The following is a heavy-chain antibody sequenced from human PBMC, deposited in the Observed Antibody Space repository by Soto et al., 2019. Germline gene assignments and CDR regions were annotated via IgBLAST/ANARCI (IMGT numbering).Heavy chain of an antibody. Sequence: QLQLQESGSGLVKPSQTLSLTCAVSGGSISSGGYSWSWIRQPPGKGLEWIGYIYHSGSTYYNPSLQSRVTISVDRSKNQFSLTLSSVTAADTAVYYCARVNYDYVWGSYRPYGMDVWGQGTTVTVSS. CDR1: GGSISSGGYS. V-gene: IGHV4-30-2*01. J-gene: IGHJ6*02. D-gene: IGHD3-16*02. CDR3: ARVNYDYVWGSYRPYGMDV. CDR2: IYHSGST.